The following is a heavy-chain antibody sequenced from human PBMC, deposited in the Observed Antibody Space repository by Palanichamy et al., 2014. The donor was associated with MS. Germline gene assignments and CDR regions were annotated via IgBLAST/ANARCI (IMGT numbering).Heavy chain of an antibody. D-gene: IGHD1-14*01. Sequence: QVQLQESGSGLLKPSQTLSLTCTVSGGSITSDDFYWSWVRQPPGKAPEWIGNIYYSGSIRYSPSLKSRLTISVDGSKNQFSLRMTSVTAADTALYFCVRGDFDPRTGNYNYMDVWGKGTTVTVSS. V-gene: IGHV4-30-4*01. CDR1: GGSITSDDFY. J-gene: IGHJ6*03. CDR3: VRGDFDPRTGNYNYMDV. CDR2: IYYSGSI.